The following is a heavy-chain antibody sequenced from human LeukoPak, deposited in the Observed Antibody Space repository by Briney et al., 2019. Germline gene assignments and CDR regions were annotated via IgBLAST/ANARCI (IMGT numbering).Heavy chain of an antibody. CDR3: ASSLDILTGYSLKKFDY. CDR2: IYYSGKI. J-gene: IGHJ4*02. Sequence: SQTLSLTCDVSGDSISLGGHYWGWIRQLPGRGLEWIGYIYYSGKIFYNPSLQSRVSISEDKSKNQFSLRLSSMTAADTAMYYCASSLDILTGYSLKKFDYWGQGTLVTVSS. V-gene: IGHV4-31*11. D-gene: IGHD3-9*01. CDR1: GDSISLGGHY.